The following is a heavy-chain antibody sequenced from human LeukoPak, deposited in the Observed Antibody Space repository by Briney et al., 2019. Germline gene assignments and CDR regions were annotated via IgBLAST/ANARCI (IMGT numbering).Heavy chain of an antibody. V-gene: IGHV3-23*01. CDR3: AIDPNWGIHY. CDR1: GFTFSTYT. Sequence: GGSLRLSCAASGFTFSTYTMYWVRQPPGKGLERVSIIGGSGGDIHYADSVKGRFTISRDNSKSTLYLQMDSLRVEDTAIYYCAIDPNWGIHYWGQGVLVTVSS. CDR2: IGGSGGDI. D-gene: IGHD7-27*01. J-gene: IGHJ4*02.